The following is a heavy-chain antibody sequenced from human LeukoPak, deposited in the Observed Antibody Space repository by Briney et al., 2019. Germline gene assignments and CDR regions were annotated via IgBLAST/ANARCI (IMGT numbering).Heavy chain of an antibody. J-gene: IGHJ3*02. Sequence: PGGSLRLSCAASGFTFSSYGMHWVRQAPGKGLEWVAVIWYDGSNKYYADSVKGRFTISRDNSKNTLYLQMNSLRAEDTAVYYCARDYGLAAGTYAFDIWGQGTMVTVSS. CDR1: GFTFSSYG. D-gene: IGHD6-13*01. CDR2: IWYDGSNK. V-gene: IGHV3-33*01. CDR3: ARDYGLAAGTYAFDI.